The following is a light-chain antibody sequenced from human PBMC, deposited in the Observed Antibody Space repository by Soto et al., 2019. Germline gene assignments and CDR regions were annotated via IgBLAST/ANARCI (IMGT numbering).Light chain of an antibody. V-gene: IGKV3-15*01. Sequence: IVVTKSPATLSVSPGERATLSCRASQSVRSNLAWYQQKPGQSPRLLIYGASTRATGIPARFSGSGSGTQFTLTISRLEPEDFAVYYCQHYGSSLGTFGQGTKVDI. CDR2: GAS. J-gene: IGKJ1*01. CDR3: QHYGSSLGT. CDR1: QSVRSN.